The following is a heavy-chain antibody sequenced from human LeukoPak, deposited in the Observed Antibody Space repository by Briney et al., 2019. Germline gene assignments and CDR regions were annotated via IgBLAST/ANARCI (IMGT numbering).Heavy chain of an antibody. V-gene: IGHV3-23*01. Sequence: GGSLRLSCEASAFIFSGHWLNWVRQTPGKGLEWVSGITDNGRKTYYADSVKGRFSISRDNSKNTLYLQMSDLRAEDTAVYYCAKITMATTPNYWGQGTLVTVSS. CDR3: AKITMATTPNY. CDR2: ITDNGRKT. D-gene: IGHD3-10*01. CDR1: AFIFSGHW. J-gene: IGHJ4*02.